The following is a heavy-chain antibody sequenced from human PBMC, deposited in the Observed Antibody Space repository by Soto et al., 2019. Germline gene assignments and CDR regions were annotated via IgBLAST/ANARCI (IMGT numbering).Heavy chain of an antibody. Sequence: EVQLLESGGGLVQPGGSRRLSCAASGFTFRDYGMSWVRQAPGKGLEWVSVISGGATYYADSVKGRFVISRDDSKNTLYLEMDSLRVEDTAVYYCTKASGWTSAYWGQGPLVTVSS. CDR3: TKASGWTSAY. J-gene: IGHJ4*02. V-gene: IGHV3-23*03. D-gene: IGHD3-10*01. CDR2: ISGGAT. CDR1: GFTFRDYG.